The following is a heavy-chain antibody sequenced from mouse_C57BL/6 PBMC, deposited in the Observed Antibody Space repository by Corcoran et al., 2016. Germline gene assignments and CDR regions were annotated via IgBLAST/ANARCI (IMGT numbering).Heavy chain of an antibody. Sequence: EVQLQQSGPELVKPGASVKISCKASGYTFTDYYMNWVKQSHGKSLEWIGDINPNNGGTSYNQKFKGKATLTVDKSSSTAYMELRSLTSKDSAVYYCALGGLDYWGQGTTLTVSS. CDR1: GYTFTDYY. CDR3: ALGGLDY. CDR2: INPNNGGT. V-gene: IGHV1-26*01. J-gene: IGHJ2*01. D-gene: IGHD4-1*01.